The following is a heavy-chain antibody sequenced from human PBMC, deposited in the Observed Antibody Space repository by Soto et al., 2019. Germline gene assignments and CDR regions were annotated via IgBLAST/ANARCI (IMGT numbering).Heavy chain of an antibody. D-gene: IGHD2-8*01. CDR3: ARLIGNSWLDS. CDR2: TYYRSKWDY. Sequence: QVQLQQSGPGLVKPSQTLSLTCAISGDSVSTNCATWDWIRQSPSRGLEWLGRTYYRSKWDYDYAASVKGRININPDTSNNQVSLHLDSVTPDDTAVYYCARLIGNSWLDSWGQGTLVTVSS. V-gene: IGHV6-1*01. CDR1: GDSVSTNCAT. J-gene: IGHJ5*01.